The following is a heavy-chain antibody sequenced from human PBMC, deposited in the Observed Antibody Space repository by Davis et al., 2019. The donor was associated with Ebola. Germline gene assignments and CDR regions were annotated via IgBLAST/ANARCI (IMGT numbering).Heavy chain of an antibody. CDR2: IIPIFETP. CDR3: ARVWDGGPAY. CDR1: SGTFSSHV. V-gene: IGHV1-69*13. D-gene: IGHD3-16*01. J-gene: IGHJ4*02. Sequence: SAKVSCKSSSGTFSSHVIAWVRQPPGQGLEWMGRIIPIFETPNYAQKFQGRVTITADESTSTVFMELSSLRSEDTAVYYCARVWDGGPAYWGQGTLVTVSS.